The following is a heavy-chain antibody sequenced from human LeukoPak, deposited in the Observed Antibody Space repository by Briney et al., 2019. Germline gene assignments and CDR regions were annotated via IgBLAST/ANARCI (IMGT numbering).Heavy chain of an antibody. D-gene: IGHD2-2*01. V-gene: IGHV3-23*01. CDR1: GFTFSSYA. CDR3: AKDSCSSTSCYSYAFDI. J-gene: IGHJ3*02. Sequence: PGGSLRLSCAASGFTFSSYAMSWVRQAPGKGLEWVSAISGSGGSTYYADSVKGRFTISRDNSKNTLYLQMNSLRAEDTAVYYCAKDSCSSTSCYSYAFDIWGQGTMVTVSS. CDR2: ISGSGGST.